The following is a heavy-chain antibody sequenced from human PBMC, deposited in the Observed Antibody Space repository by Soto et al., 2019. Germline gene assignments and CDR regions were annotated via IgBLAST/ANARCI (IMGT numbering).Heavy chain of an antibody. CDR2: ISYDGTNN. CDR3: AKDGLGAYSYGSYYFDY. D-gene: IGHD5-18*01. V-gene: IGHV3-30*18. Sequence: GGSLRLSCAASGFTFSSYGMHWVRQAPGKGLEWVAVISYDGTNNYYTESVKGRFTISRDNSKNTLYLQMNSLRAEDTAVYYCAKDGLGAYSYGSYYFDYWGQGTLVTVSS. J-gene: IGHJ4*02. CDR1: GFTFSSYG.